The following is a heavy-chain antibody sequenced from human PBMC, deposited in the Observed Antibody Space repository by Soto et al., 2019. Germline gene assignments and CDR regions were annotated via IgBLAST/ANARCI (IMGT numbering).Heavy chain of an antibody. J-gene: IGHJ4*02. Sequence: LSLTCAVYGGSFSGYYRSWIRQPPGKGLEWIGEINHSGSTNYNPSLKSRVTISVDTSKNQFSLKLSSVTAADTAVYYCVRATTLRFLEWLPPYYFDYWGQGTLVTVSS. CDR1: GGSFSGYY. CDR3: VRATTLRFLEWLPPYYFDY. CDR2: INHSGST. V-gene: IGHV4-34*01. D-gene: IGHD3-3*01.